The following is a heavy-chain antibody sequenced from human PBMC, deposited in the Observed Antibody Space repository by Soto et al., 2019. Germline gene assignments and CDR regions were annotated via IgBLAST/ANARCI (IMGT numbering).Heavy chain of an antibody. D-gene: IGHD3-3*01. Sequence: SVKVSCKASGVTFSSYAISWVRQAPGQGLEWMGGIIPIFGTANYAQKFQGRVTITADESTSTAYMELSSLRSEDTAVYYCARGRSDYDFWSGYYNGYYYGMDVWG. V-gene: IGHV1-69*13. J-gene: IGHJ6*02. CDR3: ARGRSDYDFWSGYYNGYYYGMDV. CDR1: GVTFSSYA. CDR2: IIPIFGTA.